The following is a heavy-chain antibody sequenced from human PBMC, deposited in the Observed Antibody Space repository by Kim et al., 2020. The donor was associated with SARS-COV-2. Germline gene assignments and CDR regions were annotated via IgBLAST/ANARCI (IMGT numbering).Heavy chain of an antibody. D-gene: IGHD2-2*01. V-gene: IGHV5-51*01. CDR3: ARPLVPAAPSESGFDY. Sequence: FQGQVTISADKSISTAYLQWSSLKASDTAMYYCARPLVPAAPSESGFDYWGQGTLVTVSS. J-gene: IGHJ4*02.